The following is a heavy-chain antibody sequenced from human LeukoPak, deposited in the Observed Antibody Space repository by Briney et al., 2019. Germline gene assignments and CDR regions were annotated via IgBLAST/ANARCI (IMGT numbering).Heavy chain of an antibody. CDR2: INHSGST. CDR1: GGSFSGYY. Sequence: SETLSLTCAVYGGSFSGYYWSWIRQPPGKGLEWIGEINHSGSTNYSPSLKSRVTISVDTSKNQFSLKLSSVTAADTAVYYCARGNGSGSYYPYDYWGQGTLVTVSS. CDR3: ARGNGSGSYYPYDY. J-gene: IGHJ4*02. D-gene: IGHD3-10*01. V-gene: IGHV4-34*01.